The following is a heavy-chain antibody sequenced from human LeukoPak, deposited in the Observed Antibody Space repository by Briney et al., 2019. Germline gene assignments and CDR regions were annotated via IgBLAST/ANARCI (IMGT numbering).Heavy chain of an antibody. CDR2: INHSGST. CDR3: ARGFVGGPWPYFDY. CDR1: GGSFSGYY. V-gene: IGHV4-34*01. J-gene: IGHJ4*02. D-gene: IGHD4-23*01. Sequence: PSETLSLTCAVYGGSFSGYYWSWIRQPPGKGLEWIGKINHSGSTNYNPSLKSRVTISVDTSKNQFSLKLSSVTAADTAVYYCARGFVGGPWPYFDYWGQGTLVTVSS.